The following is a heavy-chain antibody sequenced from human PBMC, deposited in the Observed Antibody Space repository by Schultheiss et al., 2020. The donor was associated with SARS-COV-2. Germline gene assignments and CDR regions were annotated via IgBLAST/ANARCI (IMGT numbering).Heavy chain of an antibody. CDR1: GGSISSGGSY. D-gene: IGHD3-22*01. Sequence: SETLSLTCTVSGGSISSGGSYWGWIRQPPGKGLEWIGYIYYSGSTYYNPSLKSRVTISVDTSKNQFSLKVSSVTAADSAVYYCARGRNYYDSTLPAAFDVWGQGTMVTVSS. CDR2: IYYSGST. J-gene: IGHJ3*01. V-gene: IGHV4-31*03. CDR3: ARGRNYYDSTLPAAFDV.